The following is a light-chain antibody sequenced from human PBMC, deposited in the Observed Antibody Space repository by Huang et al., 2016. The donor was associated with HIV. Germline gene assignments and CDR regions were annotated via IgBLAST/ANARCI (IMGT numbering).Light chain of an antibody. V-gene: IGKV3-11*01. CDR3: RHRSSWPYT. CDR2: DSS. CDR1: QSVGSY. J-gene: IGKJ2*01. Sequence: EIVLTQSPATLSLSPGEGATLSCRASQSVGSYLACYQQKPGQAPRLLIYDSSNRATGIPARFSGSGSGTEFSLTISNLEPEDFAVYYCRHRSSWPYTFGQGTKVEIK.